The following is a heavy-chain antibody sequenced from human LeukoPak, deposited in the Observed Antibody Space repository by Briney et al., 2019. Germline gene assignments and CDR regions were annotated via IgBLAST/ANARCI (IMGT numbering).Heavy chain of an antibody. D-gene: IGHD3-22*01. J-gene: IGHJ4*02. CDR3: TRLSALTTPRGY. V-gene: IGHV3-73*01. Sequence: GGSLRLSCAASGFTFSGSTMHWVRQASGKGLEWVGRIRTKANNYETAYAASVKGRFTISRDDSKNTAYLQMNSLKIEDTAAYYCTRLSALTTPRGYWGQGTLVTVSS. CDR1: GFTFSGST. CDR2: IRTKANNYET.